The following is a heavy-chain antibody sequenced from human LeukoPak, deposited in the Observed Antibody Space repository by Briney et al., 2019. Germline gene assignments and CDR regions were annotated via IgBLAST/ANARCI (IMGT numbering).Heavy chain of an antibody. Sequence: SETLSLTCSVSGYSISSGYYWGWIRQPPGKGLEWIGSIYHSGSTCYNPSLKSRVTISVDTSKNQFSLKLSSVTAADTAVYYCARDFAPYGSGSYYGVDYWGQGTLVTVSS. CDR2: IYHSGST. D-gene: IGHD3-10*01. V-gene: IGHV4-38-2*02. CDR1: GYSISSGYY. J-gene: IGHJ4*02. CDR3: ARDFAPYGSGSYYGVDY.